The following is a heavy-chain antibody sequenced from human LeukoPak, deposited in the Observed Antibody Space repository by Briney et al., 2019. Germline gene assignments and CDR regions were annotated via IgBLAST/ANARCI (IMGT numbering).Heavy chain of an antibody. D-gene: IGHD3-10*01. J-gene: IGHJ4*02. CDR1: GFTFSSYA. CDR3: ARDRGVRGFDY. V-gene: IGHV3-23*01. CDR2: ISGSGGST. Sequence: GGSLRLSCAASGFTFSSYAMSWVRQAPGKGLEWVSAISGSGGSTYYADSVKGRFTISRDNAKNSLYLQMNSLRAEDTAVYYCARDRGVRGFDYWGQGTLVTVSS.